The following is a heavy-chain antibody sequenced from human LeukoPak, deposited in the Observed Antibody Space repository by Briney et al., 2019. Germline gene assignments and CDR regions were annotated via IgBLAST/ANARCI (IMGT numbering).Heavy chain of an antibody. CDR3: ARLGYYYDSSGYYYGQYYFDY. CDR1: GFTSGTYW. V-gene: IGHV3-7*01. CDR2: IKQDGSEK. Sequence: GGSLRLSCAASGFTSGTYWMSWVRQAPGKGLEWVANIKQDGSEKYYVDSVRGRFTISRDNAKNSLYLQMNSLRAEDTAVYYCARLGYYYDSSGYYYGQYYFDYWGQGTLVTVSS. J-gene: IGHJ4*02. D-gene: IGHD3-22*01.